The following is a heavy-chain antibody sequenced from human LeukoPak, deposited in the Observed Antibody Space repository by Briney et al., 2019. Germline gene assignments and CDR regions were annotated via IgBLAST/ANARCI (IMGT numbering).Heavy chain of an antibody. CDR3: ARDRWEPTNWFDP. J-gene: IGHJ5*02. D-gene: IGHD1-26*01. Sequence: GGSLRLSCAASGFTFSSYEMNWVRQAPGKGLEWVSYISSSGSTIYYADSVKGRFTISRDDAKNSLYLQMNSLRAEDTAVYYCARDRWEPTNWFDPWGQGTLVTVSS. V-gene: IGHV3-48*03. CDR1: GFTFSSYE. CDR2: ISSSGSTI.